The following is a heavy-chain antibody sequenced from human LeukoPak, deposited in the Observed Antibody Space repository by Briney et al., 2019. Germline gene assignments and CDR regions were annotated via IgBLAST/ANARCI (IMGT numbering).Heavy chain of an antibody. CDR3: AKDFGYSCGYGFDY. Sequence: PSRSLRLSCAASGFTIDDYALHWLRQAPGKGLEWVSGISWNSGRIAYADPVKGRFTISRDNAKNSLYLQMNSLRAEDTALYYCAKDFGYSCGYGFDYWGQGTLVTVSS. CDR1: GFTIDDYA. D-gene: IGHD5-18*01. J-gene: IGHJ4*02. CDR2: ISWNSGRI. V-gene: IGHV3-9*01.